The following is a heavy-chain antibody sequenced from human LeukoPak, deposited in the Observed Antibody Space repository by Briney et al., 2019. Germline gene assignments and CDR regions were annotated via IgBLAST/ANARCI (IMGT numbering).Heavy chain of an antibody. CDR1: GGSISSYY. CDR2: IYTSGST. J-gene: IGHJ4*02. Sequence: SETLSLTCTVSGGSISSYYWSWIRQPAGKGLEWIGRIYTSGSTNYNPSLKSRVTMSVDTSKNQFSLKLSSVTAAGTAVYYCARDYPERYYYDSSGYYPSFPHYFDYWGQGTLVTVSS. V-gene: IGHV4-4*07. CDR3: ARDYPERYYYDSSGYYPSFPHYFDY. D-gene: IGHD3-22*01.